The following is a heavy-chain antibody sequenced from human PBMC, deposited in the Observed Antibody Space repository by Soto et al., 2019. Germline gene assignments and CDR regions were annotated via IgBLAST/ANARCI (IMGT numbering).Heavy chain of an antibody. CDR3: ARVHSSSYHYFDY. V-gene: IGHV3-23*01. CDR1: GFTFSNTD. J-gene: IGHJ4*02. D-gene: IGHD6-13*01. Sequence: GGSLSLFCTASGFTFSNTDMSWVRQAPGKGLEWVSAISGSGGSTYYADSVKGRFTISRDNSKNTLYLQMNSLRAEDTAVYYCARVHSSSYHYFDYCGQGT. CDR2: ISGSGGST.